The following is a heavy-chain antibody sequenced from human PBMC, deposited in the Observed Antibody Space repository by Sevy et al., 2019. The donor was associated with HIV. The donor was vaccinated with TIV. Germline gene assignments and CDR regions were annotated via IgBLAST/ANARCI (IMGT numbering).Heavy chain of an antibody. Sequence: GGSLRLSCAASRLSFNGYGMHWVRQAPGKGLEWMAFIRYDGSNKYYADSVKGRFTISRDDSKNTLYLQMNSLRAEDTALYYCARGTPAFCTGGVCFNWFDPWGQGTLVTVSS. V-gene: IGHV3-30*02. CDR3: ARGTPAFCTGGVCFNWFDP. J-gene: IGHJ5*02. CDR2: IRYDGSNK. D-gene: IGHD2-8*02. CDR1: RLSFNGYG.